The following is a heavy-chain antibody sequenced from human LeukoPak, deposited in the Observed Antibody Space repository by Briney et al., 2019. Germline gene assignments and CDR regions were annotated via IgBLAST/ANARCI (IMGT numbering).Heavy chain of an antibody. CDR3: WGSGSYYKWDYFDY. CDR2: INQDGGEK. Sequence: GGSLRLSCAASGFTFSSYWMSWVRQAPGKGLEWVANINQDGGEKYYVDSVKGRFTISRDNAKNSLYLQMNSLRAEDTAVYYCWGSGSYYKWDYFDYWGQGTLVTVSS. D-gene: IGHD3-10*01. J-gene: IGHJ4*02. V-gene: IGHV3-7*01. CDR1: GFTFSSYW.